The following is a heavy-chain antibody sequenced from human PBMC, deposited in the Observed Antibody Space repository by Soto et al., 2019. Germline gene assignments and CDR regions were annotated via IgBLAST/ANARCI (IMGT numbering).Heavy chain of an antibody. D-gene: IGHD1-26*01. V-gene: IGHV3-33*01. Sequence: GGSLRLSCAASGFTFSSYGMHWVRQAPGKGLEWVAVIWYDGSNKYYADSVKGRFTISRDNSKNTLYLQMNSLRAEDTAVYYCARSGELLIFDYWGQGTLVTVSS. CDR2: IWYDGSNK. CDR1: GFTFSSYG. CDR3: ARSGELLIFDY. J-gene: IGHJ4*02.